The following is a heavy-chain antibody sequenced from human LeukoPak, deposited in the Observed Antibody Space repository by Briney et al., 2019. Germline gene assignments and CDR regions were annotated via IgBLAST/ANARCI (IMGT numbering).Heavy chain of an antibody. CDR3: AKDTRGYSSSWYKDYFDY. V-gene: IGHV3-23*01. Sequence: GGSLRLSCAASGFTFSSYAMSWVRQAPGKGLEWVSAISGSGGSTYYADSVKGRFTISRGNSKNTLYLQMNSLRAEDAAVYYCAKDTRGYSSSWYKDYFDYWGQGTLVTVSS. D-gene: IGHD6-13*01. CDR2: ISGSGGST. J-gene: IGHJ4*02. CDR1: GFTFSSYA.